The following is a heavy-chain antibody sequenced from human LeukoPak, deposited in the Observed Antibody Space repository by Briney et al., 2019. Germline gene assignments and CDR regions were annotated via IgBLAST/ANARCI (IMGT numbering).Heavy chain of an antibody. CDR2: IWCDGSNK. V-gene: IGHV3-33*01. CDR1: GFTFSSYG. D-gene: IGHD3-16*02. J-gene: IGHJ6*02. Sequence: HPGGSLRLSCAASGFTFSSYGMHWVRQAPGKGLEWVAVIWCDGSNKYYADSVKGRFTISRDNSKNSLYLQMNSLRAEDTAVYYCARDLRSHYYGMDVWGQGTTVTVSS. CDR3: ARDLRSHYYGMDV.